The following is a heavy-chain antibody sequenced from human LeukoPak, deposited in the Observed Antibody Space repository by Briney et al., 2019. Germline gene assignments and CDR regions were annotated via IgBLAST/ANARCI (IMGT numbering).Heavy chain of an antibody. CDR1: GGSISSGGYY. CDR3: ARDPVGHYYGSGSLDY. V-gene: IGHV4-31*03. D-gene: IGHD3-10*01. CDR2: IYYSGST. J-gene: IGHJ4*01. Sequence: PSQTLSLTCTVSGGSISSGGYYWRWIRQHPVKGLEWIGYIYYSGSTYYNPSLNSRVTISVDTSKNQFSLKLSSVTAADTAVYYCARDPVGHYYGSGSLDYWGQGTLVTVSS.